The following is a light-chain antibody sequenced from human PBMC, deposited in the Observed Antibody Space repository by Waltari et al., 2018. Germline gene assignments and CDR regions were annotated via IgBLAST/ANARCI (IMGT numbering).Light chain of an antibody. CDR3: AAWDDSVTGEV. Sequence: QSVLTQPPSMSGTPGQRVTISCSGSSSNIGTNYVCWYQQLPGTAPKLLIYNSDQRPSGVPDRFSGSTSGTSASLAISGLRSEDDGDYYCAAWDDSVTGEVFGGGTRLTVL. J-gene: IGLJ3*02. CDR1: SSNIGTNY. V-gene: IGLV1-47*01. CDR2: NSD.